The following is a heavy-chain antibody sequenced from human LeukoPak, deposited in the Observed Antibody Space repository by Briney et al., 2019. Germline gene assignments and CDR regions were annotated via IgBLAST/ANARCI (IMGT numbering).Heavy chain of an antibody. J-gene: IGHJ4*02. CDR1: GFTFSSYA. CDR3: ARGVGSSENFDY. Sequence: GGSLRLSCAASGFTFSSYAMSWVRQAPGKGLEWVSAISGSGGSTYYADSVKGRFTISRDNSKNTLYLQMNSLRAEDTAVYYCARGVGSSENFDYWGQGTLVTVSS. V-gene: IGHV3-23*01. D-gene: IGHD6-6*01. CDR2: ISGSGGST.